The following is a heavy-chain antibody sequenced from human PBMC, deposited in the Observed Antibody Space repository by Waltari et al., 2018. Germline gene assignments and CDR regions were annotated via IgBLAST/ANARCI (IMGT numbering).Heavy chain of an antibody. CDR2: ISSGASSI. V-gene: IGHV3-48*03. J-gene: IGHJ4*02. CDR1: GFTFRNYE. D-gene: IGHD1-26*01. CDR3: ARGEGGANEY. Sequence: EVQLVESGGGLVQPGGSLRLFCAASGFTFRNYEMNWVRQAPGKGLEWVGYISSGASSIYDADSVKGRFTISRDNAKNSVYLQMSSLRAEDTAIYYCARGEGGANEYWGQGTLVTVSA.